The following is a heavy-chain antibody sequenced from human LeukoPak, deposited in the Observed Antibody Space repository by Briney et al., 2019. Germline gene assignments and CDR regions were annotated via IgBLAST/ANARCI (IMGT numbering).Heavy chain of an antibody. CDR2: IYYSGST. J-gene: IGHJ4*02. CDR1: GGSFSGYY. V-gene: IGHV4-34*01. D-gene: IGHD6-13*01. Sequence: PSETLSLTCAVYGGSFSGYYWSWIRQPPGKGLEWIGSIYYSGSTYYNPSLNSRVTISVDTSKNQFSLKLSSVTAADTAVYYCARHRGEIAAAGDWGQGTLVTVSS. CDR3: ARHRGEIAAAGD.